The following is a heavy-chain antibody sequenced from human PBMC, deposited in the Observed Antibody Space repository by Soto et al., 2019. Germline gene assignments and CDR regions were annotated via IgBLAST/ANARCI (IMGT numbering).Heavy chain of an antibody. D-gene: IGHD5-12*01. CDR2: IIPLLNIA. CDR3: ARDSPIGSTFSGYDAIDY. Sequence: QVQLVQSGAEVKKPGSSVKVSCKASGGPFSNDIITWVRQAPGQGLEWMGRIIPLLNIANYAQKFQGRVTITADRSTGTAYMELNSLRSEDTAVYYCARDSPIGSTFSGYDAIDYWGHGTLVTVSS. CDR1: GGPFSNDI. V-gene: IGHV1-69*08. J-gene: IGHJ4*01.